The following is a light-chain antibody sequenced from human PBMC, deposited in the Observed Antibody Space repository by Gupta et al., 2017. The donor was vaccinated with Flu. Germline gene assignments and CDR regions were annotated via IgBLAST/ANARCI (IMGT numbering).Light chain of an antibody. V-gene: IGKV1-39*01. J-gene: IGKJ4*01. CDR2: GAS. Sequence: RVTITCRASQNIDTSLNWYRQKPGRAPQLLIYGASSLQTGVPSRFSGSGSGTDFTLSINTLQPEDFATDYCQQSYSSPPRLTFGGGTKVEV. CDR3: QQSYSSPPRLT. CDR1: QNIDTS.